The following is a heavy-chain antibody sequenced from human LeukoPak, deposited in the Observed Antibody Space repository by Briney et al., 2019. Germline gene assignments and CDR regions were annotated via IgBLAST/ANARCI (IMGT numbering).Heavy chain of an antibody. J-gene: IGHJ4*02. D-gene: IGHD3-22*01. CDR1: GFTFSSYA. CDR3: AREGYYYDSSGYYPFDY. Sequence: GGSLRLSCAASGFTFSSYAMHWVRQAPGKGLEWVAGISYDGSNKYYAGSVKGRFTISRDNSKNTLYLQMNSLGAEDTAVYYCAREGYYYDSSGYYPFDYWGQGTLVTVSS. CDR2: ISYDGSNK. V-gene: IGHV3-30-3*01.